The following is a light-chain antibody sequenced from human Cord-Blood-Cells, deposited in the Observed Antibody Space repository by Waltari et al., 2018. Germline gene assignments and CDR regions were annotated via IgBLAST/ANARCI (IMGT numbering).Light chain of an antibody. CDR3: SSYTSSSTLYV. V-gene: IGLV2-14*01. CDR1: SSDVGGYNY. Sequence: QSALTQPASVSGSPGQSITISCTGTSSDVGGYNYVSWYQQHPGKAPKLMIYEVSNRPSGGSNRFSGSKSGNPASLTISGLQAEDEADYYCSSYTSSSTLYVFGTGTKVTVL. J-gene: IGLJ1*01. CDR2: EVS.